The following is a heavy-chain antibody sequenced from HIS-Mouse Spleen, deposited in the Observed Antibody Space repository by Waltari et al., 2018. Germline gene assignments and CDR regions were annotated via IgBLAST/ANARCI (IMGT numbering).Heavy chain of an antibody. V-gene: IGHV2-70*15. CDR3: ARIAEGYTSGWYAFDY. CDR2: IDWDDDK. CDR1: GFSLSTSGMC. Sequence: QVTLRESGPALVKPTQTLTLTCTFSGFSLSTSGMCVSWIRQPPGTALEWLARIDWDDDKYYSTSLKTRLTISRDTSKNQVVLTLTNMDPLDTATYYCARIAEGYTSGWYAFDYWGQGTLVTVSS. D-gene: IGHD6-19*01. J-gene: IGHJ4*02.